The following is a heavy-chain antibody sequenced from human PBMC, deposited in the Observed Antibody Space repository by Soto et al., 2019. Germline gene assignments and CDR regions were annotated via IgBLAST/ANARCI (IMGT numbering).Heavy chain of an antibody. Sequence: GGSLRLSCAASGFTFISYAMSWVLQAPWKGLEWVSAISGSGGSTYYADSVKGRFTISRDNSKNTLYLQMNSLRAEDTAVYYCAKDRRTVLLWFGELLLAYWGQGTLVTVSS. CDR3: AKDRRTVLLWFGELLLAY. J-gene: IGHJ4*02. CDR1: GFTFISYA. D-gene: IGHD3-10*01. V-gene: IGHV3-23*01. CDR2: ISGSGGST.